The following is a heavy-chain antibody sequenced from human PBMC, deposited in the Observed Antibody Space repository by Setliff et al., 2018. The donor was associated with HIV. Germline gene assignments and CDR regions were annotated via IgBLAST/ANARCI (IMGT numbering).Heavy chain of an antibody. Sequence: SETLSLTCAVSGLSMSTTSYYWGWIRQPPGKGLEWIGSIYHSGTTYYNPSLKSRVTISVDMSNNQFSLKVTSVTAADTAVYYCMRGRSITIFGVAYFDFWGQGTQVTVSS. CDR2: IYHSGTT. CDR3: MRGRSITIFGVAYFDF. CDR1: GLSMSTTSYY. J-gene: IGHJ4*02. D-gene: IGHD3-3*01. V-gene: IGHV4-39*07.